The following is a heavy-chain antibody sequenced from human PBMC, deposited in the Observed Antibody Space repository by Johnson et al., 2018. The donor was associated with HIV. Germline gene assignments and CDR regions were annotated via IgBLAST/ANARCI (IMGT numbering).Heavy chain of an antibody. CDR1: GFTFSRYA. CDR2: ISYDGSNK. CDR3: ARDAHWHDAFDI. V-gene: IGHV3-30*14. J-gene: IGHJ3*02. Sequence: QVQLVESGGGVVQPGRSLRLSCAASGFTFSRYAMHWVRQAPGKGLEWVTVISYDGSNKYYADSVKGRFTISRDNSKNTLYLQMNSLRAEDTAVYYCARDAHWHDAFDIWGQGTMVTVSS.